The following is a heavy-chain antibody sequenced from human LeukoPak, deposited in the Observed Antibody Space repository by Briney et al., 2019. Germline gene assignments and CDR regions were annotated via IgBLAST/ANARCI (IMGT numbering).Heavy chain of an antibody. V-gene: IGHV4-34*01. CDR3: ARGSGSLLWFGEFSDWFDP. CDR2: IHHSGST. Sequence: SETLSLTCAVYGGSFSGYYWSWIRQPPGKGLEWFGEIHHSGSTNYNPSLKSRVTISVDTSKNQFSLKLSSVTAADTAVYYCARGSGSLLWFGEFSDWFDPWGQGTLVTVSS. D-gene: IGHD3-10*01. J-gene: IGHJ5*02. CDR1: GGSFSGYY.